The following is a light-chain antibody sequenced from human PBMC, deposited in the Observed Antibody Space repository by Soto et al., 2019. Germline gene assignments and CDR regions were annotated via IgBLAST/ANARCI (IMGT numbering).Light chain of an antibody. CDR1: QSVSSN. CDR3: QQYGSSALT. V-gene: IGKV3-20*01. Sequence: EIVLTQSPATLSLSPGERATLSCRASQSVSSNLAWYQQKPRQAPRLLIYGVSTRATGIPDRCSGRGSGTDFTLTICRLEPEDIAVYYCQQYGSSALTFGGGTK. J-gene: IGKJ4*01. CDR2: GVS.